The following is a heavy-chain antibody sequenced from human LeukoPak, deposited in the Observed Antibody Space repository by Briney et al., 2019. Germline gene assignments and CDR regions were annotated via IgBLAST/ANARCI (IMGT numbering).Heavy chain of an antibody. Sequence: ASVKVSCKASGGTFSSYAISWVRQAPGQGLEWMGWISAYNGNTNYAQKLQGRATMTTDTSTSTAYMELRSLRSDDTAVYYCARVDIVVVVAATNDYWGQGTLVTVSS. CDR2: ISAYNGNT. D-gene: IGHD2-15*01. J-gene: IGHJ4*02. CDR3: ARVDIVVVVAATNDY. CDR1: GGTFSSYA. V-gene: IGHV1-18*01.